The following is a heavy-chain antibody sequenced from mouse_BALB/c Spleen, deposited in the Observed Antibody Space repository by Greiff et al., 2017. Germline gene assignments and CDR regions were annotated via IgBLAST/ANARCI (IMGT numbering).Heavy chain of an antibody. D-gene: IGHD3-3*01. V-gene: IGHV2-9-2*01. J-gene: IGHJ4*01. CDR2: IWTGGGT. Sequence: VQLQQSGPGLVAPSQSLSITCTVSGFSLTSYDISWIRQPPGKGLEWLGVIWTGGGTNYNSAFMSRLSISKDNSKSQVFLKMNSLQTDDTAIYYCVRDRGGDWAMDYWGQGTSVTVSS. CDR1: GFSLTSYD. CDR3: VRDRGGDWAMDY.